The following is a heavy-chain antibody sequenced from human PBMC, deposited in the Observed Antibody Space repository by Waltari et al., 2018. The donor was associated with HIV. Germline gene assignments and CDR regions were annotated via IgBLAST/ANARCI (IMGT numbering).Heavy chain of an antibody. CDR2: MSYGGST. V-gene: IGHV4-39*01. CDR3: ARSFSGYSNYFDP. Sequence: QLQLQGSGPGLVKSSETLSLTCTVSGGSMTSSSYYWGWIRQPPGKGLEWIGSMSYGGSTYHNPSLRSRLTISVDTSKNQFSLKLTSVTAADTAVYYCARSFSGYSNYFDPWGQGTLVTVSS. CDR1: GGSMTSSSYY. D-gene: IGHD4-4*01. J-gene: IGHJ5*02.